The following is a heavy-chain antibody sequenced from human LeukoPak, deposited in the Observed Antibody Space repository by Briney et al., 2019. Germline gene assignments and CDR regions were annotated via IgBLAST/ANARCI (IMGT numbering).Heavy chain of an antibody. CDR3: AREWRNYDSSGYYHRDAFDI. D-gene: IGHD3-22*01. CDR2: IYYSGST. CDR1: GGSISSGGYY. Sequence: ASESLSLTCTVSGGSISSGGYYGSWIRQHPGKGLEWIGYIYYSGSTYYNPSLKSRVTISVDTSKNQFSLKLSSVTAADTAVYYYAREWRNYDSSGYYHRDAFDIWGQGTMVTVSS. J-gene: IGHJ3*02. V-gene: IGHV4-31*03.